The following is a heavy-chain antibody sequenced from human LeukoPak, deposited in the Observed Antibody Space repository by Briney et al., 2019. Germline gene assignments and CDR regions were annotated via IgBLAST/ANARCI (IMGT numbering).Heavy chain of an antibody. Sequence: SETLSLTCTVSGGSISSYYWSWIRQPPGKGLEWVGYIYYSGSTNYNPSLKSRVTISADTSKNQFSLKLSSVTAADTAVYYCASDYRTAGGYYYYMDVWGKGTTVTISS. CDR1: GGSISSYY. CDR2: IYYSGST. CDR3: ASDYRTAGGYYYYMDV. V-gene: IGHV4-59*01. D-gene: IGHD2-21*02. J-gene: IGHJ6*03.